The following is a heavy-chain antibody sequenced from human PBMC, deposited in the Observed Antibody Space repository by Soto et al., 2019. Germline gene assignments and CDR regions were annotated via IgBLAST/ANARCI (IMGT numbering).Heavy chain of an antibody. V-gene: IGHV3-30*18. CDR2: ISYDGRYK. CDR1: GFTFGTYG. CDR3: AKDHGGEAYYYYMDV. J-gene: IGHJ6*03. D-gene: IGHD4-17*01. Sequence: GGSLRLSCAASGFTFGTYGMHWVRQAPGKGLEWVAVISYDGRYKYYADSVKGRFTISRDNSKNMVYLQMNSLRVEDTAVYYCAKDHGGEAYYYYMDVWGKGTTVTVSS.